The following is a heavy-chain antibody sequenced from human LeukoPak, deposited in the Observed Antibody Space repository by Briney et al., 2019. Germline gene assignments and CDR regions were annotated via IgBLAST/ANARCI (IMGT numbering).Heavy chain of an antibody. D-gene: IGHD2-2*01. V-gene: IGHV1-69*05. CDR1: GGTFSSYA. Sequence: SVKVSCKASGGTFSSYAISWVRQAPGQGLEWMGGIIPIFGTANYAQKFQGRVTITTDESTSTAYMELSSLRSEDTAVYYCARDGDCSSTSCIAGDAFDIWGQGTMVTVSS. CDR3: ARDGDCSSTSCIAGDAFDI. CDR2: IIPIFGTA. J-gene: IGHJ3*02.